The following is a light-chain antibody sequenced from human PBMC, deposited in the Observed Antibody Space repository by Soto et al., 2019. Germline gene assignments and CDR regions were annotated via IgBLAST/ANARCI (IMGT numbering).Light chain of an antibody. Sequence: DIQMTQSPSSLSSSVGDRVTITCRASQGISNFLAWYQQKPGKVPKLLISAASTLQSGVPSRFSGSGSGTYFTLTITSLQPEDVATYYCLNYSSVITFGQGTRLEI. CDR3: LNYSSVIT. J-gene: IGKJ5*01. CDR1: QGISNF. CDR2: AAS. V-gene: IGKV1-27*01.